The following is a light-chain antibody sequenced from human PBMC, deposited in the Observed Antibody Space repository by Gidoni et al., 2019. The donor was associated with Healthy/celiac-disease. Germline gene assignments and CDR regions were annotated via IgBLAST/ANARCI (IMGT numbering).Light chain of an antibody. CDR3: QQYNNWPRIX. CDR1: QSVSSN. Sequence: EIVMTQSPATLSVSPGERATLSCRASQSVSSNLAWYQQKPGQAPRLLIYGASTRATGIPARFSGSGSGTEFTLTISSLQSEDFAVYYCQQYNNWPRIXXXQGTRLEIK. V-gene: IGKV3-15*01. J-gene: IGKJ5*01. CDR2: GAS.